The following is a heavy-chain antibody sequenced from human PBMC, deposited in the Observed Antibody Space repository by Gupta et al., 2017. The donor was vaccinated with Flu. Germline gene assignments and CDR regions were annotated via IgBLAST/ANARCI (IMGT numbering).Heavy chain of an antibody. CDR2: ISHSGGT. J-gene: IGHJ4*02. CDR3: ARSGSRRPFGGSSSRGIFDY. V-gene: IGHV4-34*01. D-gene: IGHD6-6*01. Sequence: QVQLQQWGAELFSPSETLSLTCAVYGGSFSAHYWRWIRQPPGKGLEWMGEISHSGGTNDNPSLKSRVTRSGDTSKNQFSLRLSSVTAADTAVYYCARSGSRRPFGGSSSRGIFDYWGQGTLVTVSS. CDR1: GGSFSAHY.